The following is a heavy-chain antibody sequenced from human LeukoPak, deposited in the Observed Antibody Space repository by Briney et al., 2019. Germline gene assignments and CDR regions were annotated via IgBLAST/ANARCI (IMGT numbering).Heavy chain of an antibody. CDR1: GGSFSSYY. J-gene: IGHJ6*02. V-gene: IGHV4-59*10. CDR3: ARWIAAAGRRYYYYGMDV. D-gene: IGHD6-13*01. CDR2: IYTSGST. Sequence: SETLSLTCAVYGGSFSSYYWSWIRQPAGKGLEWVGRIYTSGSTNYNPSLKSRVTMSVDTSKNQFSLKLSSVTAADTAVYYCARWIAAAGRRYYYYGMDVWGQGTTVTVSS.